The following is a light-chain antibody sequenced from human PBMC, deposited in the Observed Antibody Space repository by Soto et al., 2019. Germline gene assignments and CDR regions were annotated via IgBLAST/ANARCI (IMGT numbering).Light chain of an antibody. J-gene: IGKJ2*01. CDR1: QSLVYSDGNTY. V-gene: IGKV2-30*01. Sequence: DVVMTQSPLSLPVTLGQPASISCRSSQSLVYSDGNTYLNWFQQRPGQSPRRLIYKVSNRDSGVPDRFRVMWSGTYCALRIRGVEAEYGVVYYCILFTHWTLTVVQGTELEIK. CDR2: KVS. CDR3: ILFTHWTLT.